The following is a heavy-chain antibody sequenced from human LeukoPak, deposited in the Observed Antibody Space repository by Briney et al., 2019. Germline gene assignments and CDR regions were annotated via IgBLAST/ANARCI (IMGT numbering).Heavy chain of an antibody. Sequence: PAGSLRLSCAASGFTFSSYSMNWVRQAPGKGLEWVSSISSSSSYIYYADSVKGRFTISRDNAKNSLYLQMNSLRAEDTAVYYCARDETPYSSSSAGFDPWGQGTLVTVSS. V-gene: IGHV3-21*01. D-gene: IGHD6-13*01. CDR3: ARDETPYSSSSAGFDP. CDR2: ISSSSSYI. J-gene: IGHJ5*02. CDR1: GFTFSSYS.